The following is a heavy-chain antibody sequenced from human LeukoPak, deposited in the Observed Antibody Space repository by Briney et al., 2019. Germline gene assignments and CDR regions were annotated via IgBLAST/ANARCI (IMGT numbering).Heavy chain of an antibody. V-gene: IGHV4-59*01. Sequence: SETLSLTCTVCGGSLSRYYWSWIRQPPGEGLEWIGYIYYSGSTNYNPSLKSRVTISVDTSKTQFSLKLSSVTAVDTAVYYCAGDRVGVVGVGDYYYYGMDVWGQGTTVTVSS. CDR1: GGSLSRYY. J-gene: IGHJ6*02. CDR3: AGDRVGVVGVGDYYYYGMDV. CDR2: IYYSGST. D-gene: IGHD3-3*01.